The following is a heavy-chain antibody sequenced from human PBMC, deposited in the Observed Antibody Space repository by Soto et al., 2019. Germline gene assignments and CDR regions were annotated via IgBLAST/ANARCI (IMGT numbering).Heavy chain of an antibody. V-gene: IGHV3-21*04. CDR2: VGSRNSDT. Sequence: GGSLRLSCAASGFKFSNYAMSWVRQAPGKGLEWVSYVGSRNSDTSYADSVKGRFTISRDNAKNSLYLQMNSLRAEDTAVYYCAKGSAYYHDTSGYRYYFDYWGQGTLVTVSS. CDR3: AKGSAYYHDTSGYRYYFDY. CDR1: GFKFSNYA. D-gene: IGHD3-22*01. J-gene: IGHJ4*02.